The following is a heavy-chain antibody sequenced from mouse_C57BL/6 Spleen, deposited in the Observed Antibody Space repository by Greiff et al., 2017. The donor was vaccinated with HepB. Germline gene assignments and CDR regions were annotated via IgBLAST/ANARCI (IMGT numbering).Heavy chain of an antibody. CDR3: TSNLFAY. V-gene: IGHV14-1*01. Sequence: EVQLQQSGAELVRPGASVKLSCTASGFNIKDYYMHWVKQRPEQGLEWIGRIDPEDGDTEYPPKFQGMATMPADTSSNPAYLHLSSLTSEDTAVYYCTSNLFAYWGHGTLVSVSA. CDR2: IDPEDGDT. J-gene: IGHJ3*01. CDR1: GFNIKDYY. D-gene: IGHD2-5*01.